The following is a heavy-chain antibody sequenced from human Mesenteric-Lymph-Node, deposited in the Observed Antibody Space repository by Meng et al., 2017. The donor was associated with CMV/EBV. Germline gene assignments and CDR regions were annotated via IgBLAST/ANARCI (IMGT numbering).Heavy chain of an antibody. V-gene: IGHV3-20*04. D-gene: IGHD3-10*01. CDR1: GFTFDDYG. CDR2: INWNGGST. CDR3: ARVRGGVIINSAMDV. Sequence: GESLKISCAASGFTFDDYGMSWVRQAPGKGLEWVSGINWNGGSTGYADSVKGRFTISRDNAKNSLSLQMNGLRAEDTAVYYCARVRGGVIINSAMDVWGQGTTVTVSS. J-gene: IGHJ6*02.